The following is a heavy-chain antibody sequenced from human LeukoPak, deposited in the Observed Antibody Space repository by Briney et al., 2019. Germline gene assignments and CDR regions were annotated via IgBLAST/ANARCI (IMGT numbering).Heavy chain of an antibody. D-gene: IGHD6-19*01. J-gene: IGHJ4*02. CDR3: ARVLIAVAGTFARSSLYY. CDR1: GGSFSSYY. V-gene: IGHV4-34*01. Sequence: SETLSLTCAVYGGSFSSYYSSWLRQPPGKGLEWIGEINHSGSTNYNPSLKSRVTISVDTSKNQFSVKLSSVTDADAAVYYCARVLIAVAGTFARSSLYYWGQGNLVTVSS. CDR2: INHSGST.